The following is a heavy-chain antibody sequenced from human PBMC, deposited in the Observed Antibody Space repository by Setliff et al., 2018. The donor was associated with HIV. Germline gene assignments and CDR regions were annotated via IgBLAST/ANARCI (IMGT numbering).Heavy chain of an antibody. CDR2: INPNSGGT. D-gene: IGHD1-1*01. V-gene: IGHV1-2*06. Sequence: ASVKVSCKASGYSFTGYHVHWVRQAPGQGLEWMGRINPNSGGTNYAQKFQGRVTMTRDTCISTAYMELSRLTSDDTAVYFCARDSRRTTGDYYHYNYMDGWGKGTTVTVAS. J-gene: IGHJ6*03. CDR3: ARDSRRTTGDYYHYNYMDG. CDR1: GYSFTGYH.